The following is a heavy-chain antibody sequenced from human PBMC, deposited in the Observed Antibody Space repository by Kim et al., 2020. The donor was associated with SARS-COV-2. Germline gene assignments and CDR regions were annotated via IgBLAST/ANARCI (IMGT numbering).Heavy chain of an antibody. CDR1: GFTFDTYA. D-gene: IGHD5-18*01. Sequence: GGSLRLSCVASGFTFDTYAMSWVRQPPGKGLEWVSGISGNGDNKFYADSVKGRLTVSRDNSKNSLYLQMNSLRDEDTALYYCAKVAVIGGYYYYYYY. CDR2: ISGNGDNK. V-gene: IGHV3-23*01. J-gene: IGHJ6*03. CDR3: AKVAVIGGYYYYYYY.